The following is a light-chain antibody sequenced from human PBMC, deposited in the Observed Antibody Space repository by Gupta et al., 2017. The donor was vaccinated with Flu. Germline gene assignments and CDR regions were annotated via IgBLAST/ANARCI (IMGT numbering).Light chain of an antibody. CDR3: HQKYSLPFT. CDR2: WAS. J-gene: IGKJ2*01. CDR1: HSIWYTANGNNY. V-gene: IGKV4-1*01. Sequence: DIVVNQSPYSLAVSLGERAAINCRSSHSIWYTANGNNYLAWYQQKPGQPPKLLISWASTRECGVPDRFSGRGSGTDFTLTISSRQAEDVAVYYCHQKYSLPFTFGQGTTLDI.